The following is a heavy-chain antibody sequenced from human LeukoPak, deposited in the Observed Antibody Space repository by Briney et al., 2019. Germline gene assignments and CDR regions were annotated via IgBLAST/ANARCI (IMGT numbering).Heavy chain of an antibody. J-gene: IGHJ4*02. CDR2: IKGDGSET. CDR1: GFTFSSYA. V-gene: IGHV3-7*03. CDR3: AREEVKSFDN. Sequence: GGSLRLSCAASGFTFSSYAMSWVRQAPGKGLEWAANIKGDGSETSYVTSVRGRFTISRDNAKNSLYLQMNNLRVEDTAVYYCAREEVKSFDNWGQGTLVTVSS.